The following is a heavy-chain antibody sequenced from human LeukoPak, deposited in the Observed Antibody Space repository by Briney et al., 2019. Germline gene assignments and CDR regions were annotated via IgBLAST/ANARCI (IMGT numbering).Heavy chain of an antibody. CDR3: ARATGNDY. D-gene: IGHD1-1*01. Sequence: GASVKVSCKVSGYTLTELSMHWVRQAPGKGLEWMGGFDPEDGETIYAQKFQGRVTITADESTSTAYMELSSLRSEDTAVYYCARATGNDYWGQGTLVTVSS. CDR2: FDPEDGET. CDR1: GYTLTELS. V-gene: IGHV1-24*01. J-gene: IGHJ4*02.